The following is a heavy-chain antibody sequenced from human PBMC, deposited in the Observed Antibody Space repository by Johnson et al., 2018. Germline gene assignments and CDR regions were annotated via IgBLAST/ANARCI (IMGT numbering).Heavy chain of an antibody. CDR2: INPHNGGT. D-gene: IGHD2-2*02. CDR3: ARGTGSCSSTSCYTFPEYFQH. V-gene: IGHV1-2*02. J-gene: IGHJ1*01. CDR1: GYIFSGYY. Sequence: QVQLVQSGAEVKKPGASVKVSCKASGYIFSGYYFHWVRQAPGQGLEWMGWINPHNGGTNYAQKFQGRVTMTRDTSISTAYMELSRLRSDDTAAYYCARGTGSCSSTSCYTFPEYFQHWGQGTLVTVSS.